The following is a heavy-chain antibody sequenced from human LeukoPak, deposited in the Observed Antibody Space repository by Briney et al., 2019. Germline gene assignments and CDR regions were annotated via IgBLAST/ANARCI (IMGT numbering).Heavy chain of an antibody. CDR3: ARDPSNSGYDYLYYFDY. CDR1: GGSITNSF. V-gene: IGHV4-59*01. J-gene: IGHJ4*02. D-gene: IGHD5-12*01. Sequence: SETLSLTCTVSGGSITNSFWSWIRQPPGKGLEWIAYVHYSEKTNYNPSLKNRLTISLDTSKNQFSLMLSSVTAADTAVYYCARDPSNSGYDYLYYFDYWGQGTLVTVSS. CDR2: VHYSEKT.